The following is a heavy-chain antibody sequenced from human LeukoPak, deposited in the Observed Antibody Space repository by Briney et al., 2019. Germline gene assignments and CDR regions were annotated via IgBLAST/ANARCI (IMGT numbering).Heavy chain of an antibody. CDR3: AKLTTVTRKDAFDI. CDR2: IRYDGSNK. Sequence: GGSLRLSCAASGFTFSSYGMHWVRQAPGKGLEWVAFIRYDGSNKYYADSVKGRFTISRDNSKNTLYLQMNSLRAEDTAVYYCAKLTTVTRKDAFDIWGQGTMVTVSS. CDR1: GFTFSSYG. V-gene: IGHV3-30*02. J-gene: IGHJ3*02. D-gene: IGHD4-11*01.